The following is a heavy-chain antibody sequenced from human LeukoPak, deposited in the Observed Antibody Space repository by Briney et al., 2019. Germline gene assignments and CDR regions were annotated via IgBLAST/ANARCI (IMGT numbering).Heavy chain of an antibody. CDR3: AKAHYGGATAGAFDI. J-gene: IGHJ3*02. CDR2: IIGGGGST. Sequence: PGGSLRLSCAASGFTFSSYSMNWVRQAPGKGLEWVSGIIGGGGSTYYADSVKGRFTISRDNSKNTLYLQMNSLRAEDTAVYYCAKAHYGGATAGAFDIWGQGTMVTVSS. V-gene: IGHV3-23*01. CDR1: GFTFSSYS. D-gene: IGHD3-16*01.